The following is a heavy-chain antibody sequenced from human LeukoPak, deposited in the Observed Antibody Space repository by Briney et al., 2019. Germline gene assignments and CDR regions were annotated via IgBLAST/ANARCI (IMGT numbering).Heavy chain of an antibody. CDR2: IKQDGSEK. CDR1: GFTFSSYW. V-gene: IGHV3-7*03. J-gene: IGHJ4*02. D-gene: IGHD6-19*01. CDR3: AKDWYSSGPGPFDY. Sequence: SGGSLRLSCAASGFTFSSYWMSWVRQAPGKGLEWVANIKQDGSEKYYVDSVKGRFTISRDNAKNSLYLQMNSLRAEDMALYYCAKDWYSSGPGPFDYWGQGTLVAVSS.